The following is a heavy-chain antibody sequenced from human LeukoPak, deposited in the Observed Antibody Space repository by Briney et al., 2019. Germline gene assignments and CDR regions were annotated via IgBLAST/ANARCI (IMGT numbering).Heavy chain of an antibody. CDR1: GFTFSSYG. CDR3: AKGPWPPTWLRLGELSPGY. J-gene: IGHJ4*02. Sequence: PGGSLRLSCAASGFTFSSYGMHWVRQAPGKGLEWVAVISYDGSNKYYADSVKGRFTISRDNSKNTLYLQMNSLRAEDTAVYYCAKGPWPPTWLRLGELSPGYWGQGTLVTVSS. CDR2: ISYDGSNK. D-gene: IGHD3-16*02. V-gene: IGHV3-30*18.